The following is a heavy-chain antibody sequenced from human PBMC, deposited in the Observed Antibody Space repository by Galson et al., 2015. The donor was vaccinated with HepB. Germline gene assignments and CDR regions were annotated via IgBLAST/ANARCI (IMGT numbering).Heavy chain of an antibody. CDR1: GFTFGNYA. CDR2: IGGSGFHT. V-gene: IGHV3-23*01. Sequence: SLRLSCAASGFTFGNYAMSWVRQAPGKGLEWVSGIGGSGFHTYYTDSVKGRFIVSRDNSKNTLFLQMNSLSAEDTAVYFCAKVSIGSHFLLFETFDIWGQGTMVTVSS. CDR3: AKVSIGSHFLLFETFDI. J-gene: IGHJ3*02. D-gene: IGHD3-10*01.